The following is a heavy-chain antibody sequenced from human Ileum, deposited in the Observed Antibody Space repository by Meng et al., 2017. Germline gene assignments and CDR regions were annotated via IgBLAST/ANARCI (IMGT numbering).Heavy chain of an antibody. CDR3: ARVVSSGTFGDWFDP. Sequence: QVHLVQSEAEVRKPGASVKVSCRASGYTFTSYDIHWVRQAPGQGLEWMGWMSPNSGNTGYSQNFQGRVTLTRSTPLRTVYMELSSLQSEDTAVYYCARVVSSGTFGDWFDPWGQGTLVTVSS. CDR2: MSPNSGNT. J-gene: IGHJ5*02. CDR1: GYTFTSYD. D-gene: IGHD3-10*01. V-gene: IGHV1-8*01.